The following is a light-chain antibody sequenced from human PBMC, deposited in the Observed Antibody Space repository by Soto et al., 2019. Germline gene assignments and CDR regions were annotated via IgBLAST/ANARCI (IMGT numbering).Light chain of an antibody. Sequence: DIQMTQSPSSLSASVGDRVTITCRASQSPSSYLNWYQQKPGKAPKLLIYAASSLQSGVPSRFSGSGSGTDFTLTISSLQPEDFATYYCQQSYSTPDTFGQGTRLEIK. CDR1: QSPSSY. J-gene: IGKJ5*01. V-gene: IGKV1-39*01. CDR3: QQSYSTPDT. CDR2: AAS.